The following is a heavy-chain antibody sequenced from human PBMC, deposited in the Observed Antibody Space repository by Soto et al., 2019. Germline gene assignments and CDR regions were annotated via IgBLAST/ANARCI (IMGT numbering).Heavy chain of an antibody. V-gene: IGHV1-8*01. CDR1: GYTFTSYD. D-gene: IGHD2-2*01. CDR3: ARGDCGSSTSCPNWFDP. CDR2: MNPNSGNT. Sequence: GASVKVSCKASGYTFTSYDINWVRQATGQGLEWMGWMNPNSGNTGYAQKFQGRVTMTRNTSISTAYMELSSLRSEDTAVYYCARGDCGSSTSCPNWFDPWGQGTLVTVSS. J-gene: IGHJ5*02.